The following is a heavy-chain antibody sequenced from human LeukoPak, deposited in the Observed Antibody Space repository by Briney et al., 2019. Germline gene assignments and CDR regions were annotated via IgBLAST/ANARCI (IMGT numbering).Heavy chain of an antibody. CDR2: ISSSSSTI. CDR3: ARRSYDSPRGY. CDR1: GFTFSSYS. D-gene: IGHD3-3*01. Sequence: GGSLRLSCAASGFTFSSYSMNWVRQAPRKGLEWVSYISSSSSTIYYADSVKGRFTISRDNAKNSLYLQMNSLTAEDTAVYYCARRSYDSPRGYWGQGTLVTVSS. J-gene: IGHJ4*02. V-gene: IGHV3-48*01.